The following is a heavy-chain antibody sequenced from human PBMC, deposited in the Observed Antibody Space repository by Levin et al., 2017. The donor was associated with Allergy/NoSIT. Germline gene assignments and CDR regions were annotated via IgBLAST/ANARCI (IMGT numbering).Heavy chain of an antibody. CDR1: GFTFSSYS. Sequence: GGSLRLSCAASGFTFSSYSMNWVRQAPGKGLEWVSYISSSSSTIYYADSVKGRFTISRDNAKNSLYLQMNSLRAEDTAVYYCARDRPSKFTMVRGVIDYWGQGTLVTVSS. J-gene: IGHJ4*02. CDR2: ISSSSSTI. D-gene: IGHD3-10*01. V-gene: IGHV3-48*01. CDR3: ARDRPSKFTMVRGVIDY.